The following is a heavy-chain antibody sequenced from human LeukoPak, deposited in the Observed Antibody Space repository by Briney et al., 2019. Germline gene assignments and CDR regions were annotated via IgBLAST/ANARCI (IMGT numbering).Heavy chain of an antibody. CDR1: GGSISSYY. CDR2: IYYSGYT. V-gene: IGHV4-59*08. J-gene: IGHJ4*02. D-gene: IGHD4-23*01. CDR3: ATLTTVVAPSYFDF. Sequence: SETLSLTCTVSGGSISSYYWSWIRQPPGKGLEWIGFIYYSGYTDYNPSLKSRVTISADTSKNQFSLQLSSVTAADTAVYYCATLTTVVAPSYFDFWGQGTLVTVSS.